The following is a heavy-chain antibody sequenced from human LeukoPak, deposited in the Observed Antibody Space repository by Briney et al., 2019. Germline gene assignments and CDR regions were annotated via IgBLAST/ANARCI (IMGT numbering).Heavy chain of an antibody. V-gene: IGHV7-4-1*02. CDR3: ARTPAMSSSYYYMDV. CDR2: INTNTGNP. J-gene: IGHJ6*03. CDR1: GYTFTSYD. Sequence: ASVKVSCKASGYTFTSYDMNWVRQAPGQGLEWMGWINTNTGNPTYAQGFTGRFVFSLDTSVSTAYLQISSLKAEDTAVYYCARTPAMSSSYYYMDVWSKGTTVTVSS. D-gene: IGHD2-15*01.